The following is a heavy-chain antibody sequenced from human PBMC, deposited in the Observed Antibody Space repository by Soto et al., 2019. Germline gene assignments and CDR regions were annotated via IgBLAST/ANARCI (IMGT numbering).Heavy chain of an antibody. Sequence: GGSLRLSCAASGFTFSSYAMHWVRQAPGKGLEWVAVISYDGSNKYYADSVKGRFTISRDNSKNTLYLQMNSLRAEDTAVYYCARATAGSNWFDPWGQGTLVTVSS. CDR3: ARATAGSNWFDP. V-gene: IGHV3-30-3*01. J-gene: IGHJ5*02. CDR1: GFTFSSYA. D-gene: IGHD6-13*01. CDR2: ISYDGSNK.